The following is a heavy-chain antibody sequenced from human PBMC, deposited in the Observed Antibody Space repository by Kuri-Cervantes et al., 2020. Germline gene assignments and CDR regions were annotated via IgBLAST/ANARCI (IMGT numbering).Heavy chain of an antibody. D-gene: IGHD3-10*01. CDR1: GFTFSSYA. V-gene: IGHV3-30-3*01. CDR2: ISYDGSNK. CDR3: ARDALYGSGSLYYGMDV. J-gene: IGHJ6*02. Sequence: GESLKISCAASGFTFSSYAMHWVRQAPGKGLEWAAVISYDGSNKYYADSVKGRFTISRDNSKNTLYLQMNSLRAEDTAVYYCARDALYGSGSLYYGMDVWGQGTTVTVSS.